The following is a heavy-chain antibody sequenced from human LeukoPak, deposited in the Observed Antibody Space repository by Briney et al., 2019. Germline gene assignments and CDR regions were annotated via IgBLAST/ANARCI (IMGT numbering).Heavy chain of an antibody. CDR1: GFTFSDYY. J-gene: IGHJ6*02. CDR3: AREVPPITIFGVGYYGMDV. D-gene: IGHD3-3*01. V-gene: IGHV3-11*01. CDR2: ISSSGSTI. Sequence: GGSLRLSCAASGFTFSDYYMSWIRQAPGKWLEWVSYISSSGSTIYYADSVKGRFTISRDNAKNSLYLQMNSLRAEDTAVYYCAREVPPITIFGVGYYGMDVWGQGTTVTVSS.